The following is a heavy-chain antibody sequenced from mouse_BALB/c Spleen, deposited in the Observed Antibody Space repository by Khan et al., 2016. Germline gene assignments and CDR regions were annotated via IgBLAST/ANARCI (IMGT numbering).Heavy chain of an antibody. CDR1: GYSITSGYG. V-gene: IGHV3-2*02. CDR2: ISYSGST. Sequence: EVQLQESGPGLVKPSQSLSLTCTVTGYSITSGYGWNWIRQFPGNKLEWMGYISYSGSTNYNPSLKSRISITRDTSKNQFFLRLNSVTTEDKATYYCARTAKIKYWGQGTTLTVSS. CDR3: ARTAKIKY. J-gene: IGHJ2*01. D-gene: IGHD1-2*01.